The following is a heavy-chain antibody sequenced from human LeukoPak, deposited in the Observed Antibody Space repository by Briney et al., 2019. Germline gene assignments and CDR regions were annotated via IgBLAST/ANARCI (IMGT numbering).Heavy chain of an antibody. V-gene: IGHV4-39*01. CDR2: MSYSGST. CDR1: RGSHSSRSFY. Sequence: SETLSLTCTVSRGSHSSRSFYWGWIRQPPGKGLEYIGSMSYSGSTYYNPSLKSRVTISVDTSKNQFSLKLSSVTAADTAVYYCARLTNSDSSGYYLDYWGQGTLVTVSS. J-gene: IGHJ4*02. D-gene: IGHD3-22*01. CDR3: ARLTNSDSSGYYLDY.